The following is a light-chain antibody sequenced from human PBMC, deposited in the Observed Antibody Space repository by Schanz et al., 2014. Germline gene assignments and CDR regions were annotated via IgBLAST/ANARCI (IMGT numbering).Light chain of an antibody. CDR2: GAS. CDR3: QQYNNWALT. CDR1: QSINSD. J-gene: IGKJ5*01. Sequence: ETVMTQSPVTLSVSPGERATLSCRASQSINSDLAWYQQKSGQAPRLLIYGASTRATGIPARLSGSGSGTEFTLTISSLQSEDLAVYYCQQYNNWALTFGQGTRLEIK. V-gene: IGKV3-15*01.